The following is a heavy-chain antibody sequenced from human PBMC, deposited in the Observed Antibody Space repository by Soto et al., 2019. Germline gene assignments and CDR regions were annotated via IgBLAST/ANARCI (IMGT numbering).Heavy chain of an antibody. CDR2: ISWNSGSI. CDR1: GFTFDDYA. V-gene: IGHV3-9*01. CDR3: AKDPAVAGY. Sequence: GGSLRLSCAASGFTFDDYAMHWVRQAPGKGLEWVSGISWNSGSIGYADSVKGRFTISRDNAKNSLYLQMNSLRAEDTALYYCAKDPAVAGYWGQGTLVTVSS. J-gene: IGHJ4*02. D-gene: IGHD6-19*01.